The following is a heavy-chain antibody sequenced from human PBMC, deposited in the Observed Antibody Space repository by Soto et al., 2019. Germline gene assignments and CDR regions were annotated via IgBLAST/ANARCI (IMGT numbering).Heavy chain of an antibody. CDR2: IYYSGST. CDR3: ARGHGYSSSSGHYYYYYSMDV. Sequence: KSSETLSLTCTVSGGSISSYYWSWIRQPPGKGLEWIGYIYYSGSTNYNPSLKSPVTISVDTSKNQYSLKLSSVTAADTAVYYCARGHGYSSSSGHYYYYYSMDVWGQGTTVTVSS. J-gene: IGHJ6*02. CDR1: GGSISSYY. D-gene: IGHD6-6*01. V-gene: IGHV4-59*01.